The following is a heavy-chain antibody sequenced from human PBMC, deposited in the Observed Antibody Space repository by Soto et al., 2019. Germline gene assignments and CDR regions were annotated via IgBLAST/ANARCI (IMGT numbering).Heavy chain of an antibody. D-gene: IGHD5-18*01. Sequence: PGGSLRLSCAASGFTFSSYAMSWVRQAPGKGLEWVSAISGSGGSTYYADSVKGRFIISRDNSKNTLYLQMNSLRAEDTAVYWAMVFGGYYYYGMDVWGQGTTVTVSS. J-gene: IGHJ6*02. V-gene: IGHV3-23*01. CDR2: ISGSGGST. CDR1: GFTFSSYA. CDR3: MVFGGYYYYGMDV.